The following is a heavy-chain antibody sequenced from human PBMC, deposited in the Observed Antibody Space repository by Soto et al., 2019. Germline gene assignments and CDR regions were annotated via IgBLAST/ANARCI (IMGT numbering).Heavy chain of an antibody. D-gene: IGHD6-19*01. CDR3: AGGAGTLDPFDI. Sequence: SETLSLTCTVSGGSISSYYWSWIRQPPGKRLEWIGYIYCSGSTNYNPSLKSRVTISVDTSKNQFSLKLSSVTAADTAVYYCAGGAGTLDPFDIWGQGTMVTVSS. CDR1: GGSISSYY. CDR2: IYCSGST. V-gene: IGHV4-59*08. J-gene: IGHJ3*02.